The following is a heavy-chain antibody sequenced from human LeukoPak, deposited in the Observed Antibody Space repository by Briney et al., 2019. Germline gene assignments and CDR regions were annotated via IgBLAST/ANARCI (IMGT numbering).Heavy chain of an antibody. J-gene: IGHJ6*02. CDR1: GGSISSGGYY. D-gene: IGHD3-3*01. V-gene: IGHV4-31*03. CDR2: IYYSGST. Sequence: SSETLSLTCTVSGGSISSGGYYWSWIRQHPGKGLEWIGYIYYSGSTYYNPSLKSRVTISVDTSKNQFSLKLSSVTAADTAVYYCAREPYDFWSGYRSYYYYYGMDVWGQGTTVTVSS. CDR3: AREPYDFWSGYRSYYYYYGMDV.